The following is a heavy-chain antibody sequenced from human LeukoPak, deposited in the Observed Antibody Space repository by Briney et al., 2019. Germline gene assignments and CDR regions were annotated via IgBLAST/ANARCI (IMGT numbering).Heavy chain of an antibody. J-gene: IGHJ4*02. Sequence: GGSLRLSCAASGFSFSSYSMNWVRQAPGKGLEWVSYISGSGNAKHYTDSVKGRFTISRDNATNALYLQMNSLRAEDTAVYFCARDYLYAFDYWGQGTLVTVSS. CDR3: ARDYLYAFDY. V-gene: IGHV3-48*01. D-gene: IGHD2-2*01. CDR2: ISGSGNAK. CDR1: GFSFSSYS.